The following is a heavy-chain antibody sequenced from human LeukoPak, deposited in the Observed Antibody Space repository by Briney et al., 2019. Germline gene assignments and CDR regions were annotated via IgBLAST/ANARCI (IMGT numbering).Heavy chain of an antibody. CDR1: GFTFSSYW. D-gene: IGHD3-9*01. J-gene: IGHJ6*02. CDR3: TRDPSFDSTFYYGMDV. CDR2: ISSSSTKI. Sequence: GGSLRLSCAASGFTFSSYWMSWVRQAPGKGLEWVSSISSSSTKIYYADSVKGRFTTARDNAKKSLYLQMSSLRAEDTAVYYCTRDPSFDSTFYYGMDVWGQGTTVTVSS. V-gene: IGHV3-21*01.